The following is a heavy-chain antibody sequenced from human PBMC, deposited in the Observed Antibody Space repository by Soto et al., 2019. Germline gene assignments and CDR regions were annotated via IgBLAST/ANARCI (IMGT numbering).Heavy chain of an antibody. CDR3: ANYDSSGYGMDY. Sequence: SETLSLTCTVSSGSISNYYWSWIRQAPGKGLEWIGYIYYTGSTKYNPSLKSRVTTSLDTSKNQFSLKLSSVTAADTAVYYCANYDSSGYGMDYWGQGTLVTVSS. CDR1: SGSISNYY. J-gene: IGHJ4*02. D-gene: IGHD3-22*01. CDR2: IYYTGST. V-gene: IGHV4-59*01.